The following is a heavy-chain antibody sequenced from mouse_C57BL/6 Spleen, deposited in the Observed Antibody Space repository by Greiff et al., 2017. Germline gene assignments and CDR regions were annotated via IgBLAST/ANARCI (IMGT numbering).Heavy chain of an antibody. CDR1: GYTFTDYY. V-gene: IGHV1-26*01. J-gene: IGHJ4*01. Sequence: VQLQQSGPELVKPGASVKISCKASGYTFTDYYMNWVKQSHGKSLEWIGDINPNNGGTSYNQKFKGKATLTVDKSSSTAYMELRSLTSEDSAVYYCAREGTGKETYYAMDYWGQGTSVTVSS. CDR2: INPNNGGT. D-gene: IGHD4-1*01. CDR3: AREGTGKETYYAMDY.